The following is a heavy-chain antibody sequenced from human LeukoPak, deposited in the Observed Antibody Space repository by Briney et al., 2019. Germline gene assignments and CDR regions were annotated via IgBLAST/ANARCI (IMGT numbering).Heavy chain of an antibody. CDR3: ARDRRRGVAGYGLDV. Sequence: GGSLRLSCVASGFTFSDYWMGWVRQAPGKGLECVASIRYDGNEKYYMESVKGRFTTSRDHAKNSLYLQIDNLRAEDTARYFCARDRRRGVAGYGLDVWGQGTTVTVSS. J-gene: IGHJ6*02. CDR2: IRYDGNEK. V-gene: IGHV3-7*01. CDR1: GFTFSDYW. D-gene: IGHD2-15*01.